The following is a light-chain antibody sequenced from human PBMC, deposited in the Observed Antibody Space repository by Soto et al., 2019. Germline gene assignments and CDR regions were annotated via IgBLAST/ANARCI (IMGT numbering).Light chain of an antibody. Sequence: SALTQPPSASGSPGQSVTISCTGTSSDVGGYKYVSWYQQHPGKVPKLMIYEVSKRPSGVPDRFSGSKSGNTASLTVSGLQAEDEADYYCSSYAGSNIDYVFGTGTKVTVL. V-gene: IGLV2-8*01. CDR1: SSDVGGYKY. CDR3: SSYAGSNIDYV. J-gene: IGLJ1*01. CDR2: EVS.